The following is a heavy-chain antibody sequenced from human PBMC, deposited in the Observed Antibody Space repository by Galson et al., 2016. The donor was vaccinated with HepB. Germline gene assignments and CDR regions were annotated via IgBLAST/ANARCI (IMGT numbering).Heavy chain of an antibody. Sequence: SLRLSCAASGFSFSSYGMHWVCQAPGKGLEWVAVIWHDGSTQYYSDSVRGRFIISRDNSKNTLYLQMNSLRAGDTGVYFCARNFYGTGWFYFDYWGQGTLVTVSS. CDR1: GFSFSSYG. V-gene: IGHV3-33*01. J-gene: IGHJ4*02. CDR2: IWHDGSTQ. CDR3: ARNFYGTGWFYFDY. D-gene: IGHD6-19*01.